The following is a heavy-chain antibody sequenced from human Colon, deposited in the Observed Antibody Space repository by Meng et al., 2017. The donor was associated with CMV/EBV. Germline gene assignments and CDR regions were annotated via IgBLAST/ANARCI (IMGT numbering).Heavy chain of an antibody. CDR3: ARGTRIRKLFGVDV. J-gene: IGHJ6*02. Sequence: SETLSLTCAVYGGSFSGYYWSWIRQPPGKGLEWIGEINHSGSTNYNPSLKSRVTISVDTSKNQFSLKLSSVTAADTAVYYCARGTRIRKLFGVDVWGQGTTVTVSS. CDR1: GGSFSGYY. CDR2: INHSGST. V-gene: IGHV4-34*01. D-gene: IGHD2-21*01.